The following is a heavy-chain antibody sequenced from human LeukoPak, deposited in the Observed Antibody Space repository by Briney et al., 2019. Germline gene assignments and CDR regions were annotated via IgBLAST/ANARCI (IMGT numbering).Heavy chain of an antibody. D-gene: IGHD6-13*01. V-gene: IGHV4-59*01. CDR2: IYYSGTT. CDR1: GGSISSYY. CDR3: ARGVYIAAAQYGY. J-gene: IGHJ4*02. Sequence: SETLSLTCTVSGGSISSYYWSWIRQPPGKGLEWIGYIYYSGTTNYNPSLNSRVTISVDTSKNQFSLKLSSVTAADTAVYYCARGVYIAAAQYGYWGQGTLVTVSS.